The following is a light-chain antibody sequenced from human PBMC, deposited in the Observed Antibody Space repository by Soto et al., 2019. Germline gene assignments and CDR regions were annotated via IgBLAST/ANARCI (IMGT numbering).Light chain of an antibody. J-gene: IGKJ2*01. CDR3: QHRSNWPQT. CDR2: DAS. Sequence: EIVLTQSPATLSLSPGERATLSCRVSQSVSSYLAWYQQKPGQAPRLLIYDASNRATGIPARFSGSGSGTDFTLTISSLEPEDFAVYYCQHRSNWPQTFGQGTKLEIK. V-gene: IGKV3-11*01. CDR1: QSVSSY.